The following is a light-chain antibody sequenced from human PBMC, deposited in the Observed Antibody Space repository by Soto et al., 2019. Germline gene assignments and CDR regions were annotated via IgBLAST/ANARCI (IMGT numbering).Light chain of an antibody. CDR3: QAWDSNTAI. CDR2: QNS. V-gene: IGLV3-1*01. J-gene: IGLJ2*01. CDR1: KLGDKF. Sequence: SYELTQPPSVSVSPGQTASIACSGDKLGDKFTSWYQQRPGQSPLMVIYQNSRRPSGIPERFSGSNSGNTATLTISGTQGMDEADYYCQAWDSNTAIFGGGTKLTVL.